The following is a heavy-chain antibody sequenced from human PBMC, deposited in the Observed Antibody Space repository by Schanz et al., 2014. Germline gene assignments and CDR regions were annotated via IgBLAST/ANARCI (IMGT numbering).Heavy chain of an antibody. D-gene: IGHD1-20*01. CDR1: GFTFSIYA. J-gene: IGHJ4*02. Sequence: EVQLVESGGGLVQPGGSLRLSCSASGFTFSIYAMHWVRQAPGKGLEWVAAVSSRSDEIKYADSVRGRFTISRDNSRSTMYLQMNSLRAEDTAVYYCANNWNLDYWGQGTLVTVSS. CDR2: VSSRSDEI. V-gene: IGHV3-23*04. CDR3: ANNWNLDY.